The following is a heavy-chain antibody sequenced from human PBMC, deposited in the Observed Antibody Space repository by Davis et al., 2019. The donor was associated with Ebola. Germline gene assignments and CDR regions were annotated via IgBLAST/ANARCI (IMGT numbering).Heavy chain of an antibody. CDR3: ARLTGYAGNY. CDR1: GGSISSYY. D-gene: IGHD5-18*01. V-gene: IGHV4-59*12. J-gene: IGHJ4*02. Sequence: SETLSLTCTVSGGSISSYYWSWIRQPPGKGLEWIGYIYYSGSTNYNPSLKSRVTISVDTSKNQFSLKLSSVTAADTAVYYCARLTGYAGNYWGQGTLVTVSS. CDR2: IYYSGST.